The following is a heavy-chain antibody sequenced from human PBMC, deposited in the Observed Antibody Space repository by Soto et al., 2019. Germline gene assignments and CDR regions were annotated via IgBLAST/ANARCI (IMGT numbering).Heavy chain of an antibody. V-gene: IGHV4-31*03. J-gene: IGHJ5*02. Sequence: SETLSPPCTFSGGPISSGGYYWSWIRQRPGKGLEWIGYTYNSRSTYYNPSLGSRITISVDTSKNQFSLKLSSVTAADTAVYYCARDPSPWGQGTLVTVSS. CDR2: TYNSRST. CDR1: GGPISSGGYY. CDR3: ARDPSP.